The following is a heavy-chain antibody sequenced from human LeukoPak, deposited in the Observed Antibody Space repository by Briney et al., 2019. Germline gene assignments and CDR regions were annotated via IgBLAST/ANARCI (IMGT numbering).Heavy chain of an antibody. CDR3: AKDGVRYFDWLLGAAGPNWFDP. CDR1: GFTFSSYA. J-gene: IGHJ5*02. CDR2: ISYDGSNK. Sequence: GGSLRLSCAASGFTFSSYAMHWVRQAPGKGLEWVAVISYDGSNKYYADSVKGRFTISRDNSKNTLYLQMNSLRAEDTAVYYCAKDGVRYFDWLLGAAGPNWFDPWGQGTLVTVSS. D-gene: IGHD3-9*01. V-gene: IGHV3-30*04.